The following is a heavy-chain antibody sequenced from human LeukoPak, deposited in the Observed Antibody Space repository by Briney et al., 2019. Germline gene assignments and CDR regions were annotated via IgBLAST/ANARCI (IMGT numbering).Heavy chain of an antibody. D-gene: IGHD3-16*01. Sequence: SETLCLTCSVSGGSISSYYWSWIRQPPGKGLEWIGYIYYSGSTNYNPSLKSRVTISVDTSKNQFSLKLSSVTAADTAVYYCARKLGGLTDAFDIWGQGTMVTVSS. CDR3: ARKLGGLTDAFDI. V-gene: IGHV4-59*01. J-gene: IGHJ3*02. CDR1: GGSISSYY. CDR2: IYYSGST.